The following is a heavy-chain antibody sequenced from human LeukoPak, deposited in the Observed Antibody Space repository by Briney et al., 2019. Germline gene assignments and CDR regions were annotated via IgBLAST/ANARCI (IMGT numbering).Heavy chain of an antibody. CDR2: IKTKTDVGTT. CDR3: TTEVAVDAFDI. J-gene: IGHJ3*02. CDR1: RFTFSTAW. D-gene: IGHD6-19*01. Sequence: GESLRLSCAASRFTFSTAWMSWVRQAPGRGLEWVGRIKTKTDVGTTEYAAPVKDRFTISRDDSNNILYLQMNSLKTEDTAVYYCTTEVAVDAFDIWGQGTTVTVSS. V-gene: IGHV3-15*01.